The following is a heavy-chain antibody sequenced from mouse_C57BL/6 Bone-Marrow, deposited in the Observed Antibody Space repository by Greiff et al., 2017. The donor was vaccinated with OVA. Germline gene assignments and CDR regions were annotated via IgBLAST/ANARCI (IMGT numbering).Heavy chain of an antibody. J-gene: IGHJ3*01. Sequence: QVQLQQSGAELMKPGASVKLSCKATGYTFTGYWIEWVKQRPGHGLEWIGEILSGSGSNNYNEKLKGKATFTADTSSNTAYMQLSSLTTEDSAIYYFARPSGSVPFAYWCQGTLVTVSA. CDR2: ILSGSGSN. CDR3: ARPSGSVPFAY. V-gene: IGHV1-9*01. D-gene: IGHD1-1*01. CDR1: GYTFTGYW.